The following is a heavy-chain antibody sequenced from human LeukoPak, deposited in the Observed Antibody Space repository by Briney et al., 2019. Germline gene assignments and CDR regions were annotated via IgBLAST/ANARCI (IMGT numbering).Heavy chain of an antibody. CDR1: GGSVSSGSYY. CDR2: IYYSGST. J-gene: IGHJ5*02. CDR3: ARDGSGSYNWFDP. Sequence: SETLSLTCTVSGGSVSSGSYYWSWLRQPPGTGLEWIGYIYYSGSTNYNPSLKSRVTISVDTSKNQFSLKLSSVTAADTAVYYCARDGSGSYNWFDPWGQGTLVTVSS. V-gene: IGHV4-61*01. D-gene: IGHD3-10*01.